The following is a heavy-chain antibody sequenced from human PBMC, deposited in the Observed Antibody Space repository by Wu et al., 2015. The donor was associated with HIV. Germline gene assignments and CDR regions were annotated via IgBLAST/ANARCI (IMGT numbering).Heavy chain of an antibody. V-gene: IGHV1-18*01. J-gene: IGHJ4*02. D-gene: IGHD3-3*01. CDR3: ARDRKYYDFWSGYPPGDY. CDR1: GYTFTSYG. Sequence: QVQLVQSGAEVKKPGASVKVSCKASGYTFTSYGISWVRQAPGQGLEWMGWISAYNGNTNYAQKLQGRVTMTTDTSTSIAYMELRSLRSDDTAVYYCARDRKYYDFWSGYPPGDYWGRGNPGHRLL. CDR2: ISAYNGNT.